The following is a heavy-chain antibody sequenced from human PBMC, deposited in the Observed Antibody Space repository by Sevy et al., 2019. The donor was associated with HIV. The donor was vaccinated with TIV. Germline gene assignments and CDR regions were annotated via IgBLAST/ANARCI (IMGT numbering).Heavy chain of an antibody. CDR2: SIPIFGTA. J-gene: IGHJ3*02. CDR3: AGGYVSSGADAFDI. CDR1: GGTFSSYA. D-gene: IGHD3-22*01. V-gene: IGHV1-69*06. Sequence: SVKVSCKASGGTFSSYAISWVRQAPGQGLEWMGGSIPIFGTANYAQKFQGRVTITADKSTSKAYIELSSLRSEDTAVYYCAGGYVSSGADAFDIWGQGTMVTVSS.